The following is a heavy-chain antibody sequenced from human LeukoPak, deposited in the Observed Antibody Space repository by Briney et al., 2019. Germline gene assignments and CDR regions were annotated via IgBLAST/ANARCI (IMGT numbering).Heavy chain of an antibody. CDR2: IIPILGIA. V-gene: IGHV1-69*04. D-gene: IGHD3-10*01. CDR1: GGTFSSYA. CDR3: ARQGSKVYYYGSEIFDY. Sequence: SVKVSCKASGGTFSSYAISWVRQAPGQGLEWMGRIIPILGIANYAQKFQGRVTITADKSTSTDYMELSSLRSEDTAVYYCARQGSKVYYYGSEIFDYWGQGTLVTVSS. J-gene: IGHJ4*02.